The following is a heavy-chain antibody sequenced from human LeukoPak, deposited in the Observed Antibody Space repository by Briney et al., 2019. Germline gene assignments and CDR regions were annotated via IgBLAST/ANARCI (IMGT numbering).Heavy chain of an antibody. V-gene: IGHV3-33*06. CDR1: GFTFSSYG. Sequence: PGGSLRLSCAASGFTFSSYGMHWVRQAPGKGLEWVAVIWYDGSNKYYADSVKGRFTISRDNSKNTLYLQMNSLRAEDTAVYYCAKDLYYYGSGTNWFDPWGQGTLVTVSS. CDR2: IWYDGSNK. D-gene: IGHD3-10*01. J-gene: IGHJ5*02. CDR3: AKDLYYYGSGTNWFDP.